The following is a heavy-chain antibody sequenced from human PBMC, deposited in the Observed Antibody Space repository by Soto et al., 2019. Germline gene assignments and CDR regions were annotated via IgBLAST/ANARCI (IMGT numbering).Heavy chain of an antibody. V-gene: IGHV3-30*18. J-gene: IGHJ6*02. CDR3: DKDRRPRSGIVAKISYYYGMDV. D-gene: IGHD5-12*01. CDR1: GFTFSSYG. Sequence: GGSLRLSCTASGFTFSSYGMHWVRQAPGKGLEWVAVISYDGSNKYYADSVKGRFTISRDNSKNTLYLQMNSLRAEDTAVYYCDKDRRPRSGIVAKISYYYGMDVWGQGTTVTVSS. CDR2: ISYDGSNK.